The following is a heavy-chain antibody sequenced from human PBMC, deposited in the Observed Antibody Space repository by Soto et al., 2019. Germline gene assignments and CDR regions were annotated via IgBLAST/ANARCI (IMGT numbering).Heavy chain of an antibody. D-gene: IGHD2-15*01. J-gene: IGHJ6*02. CDR2: TYYRSKWYD. CDR1: GDSVSSNSAA. CDR3: ARGAGRGYCSGNTCYSPYNYYGMDV. V-gene: IGHV6-1*01. Sequence: PSQTLSLTCAISGDSVSSNSAAWNWVRQSPSRGLEWLGRTYYRSKWYDDYAVSVESRITINPDTSKNQFSLHLNSVTPEDTAVYYCARGAGRGYCSGNTCYSPYNYYGMDVWGQGTTVTVSS.